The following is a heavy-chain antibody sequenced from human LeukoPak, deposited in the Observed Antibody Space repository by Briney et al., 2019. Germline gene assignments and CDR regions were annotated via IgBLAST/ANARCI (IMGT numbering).Heavy chain of an antibody. CDR3: ARDDYGDFA. D-gene: IGHD4-17*01. Sequence: ASVKVSCKASGYSFVSYDINWVRQAAGQGLEWMGWMNPYGGNTAYAQKFQGRITMTRDTSISTAYMELSGLTSEDTAVYYCARDDYGDFAWGQGTLVTVSS. V-gene: IGHV1-8*01. J-gene: IGHJ5*02. CDR1: GYSFVSYD. CDR2: MNPYGGNT.